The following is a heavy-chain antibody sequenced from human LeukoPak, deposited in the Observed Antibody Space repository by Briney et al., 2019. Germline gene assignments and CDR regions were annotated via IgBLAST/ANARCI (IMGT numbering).Heavy chain of an antibody. J-gene: IGHJ4*02. CDR1: GYTFTSYG. V-gene: IGHV1-18*01. CDR3: ATIAVVLPLPSTSKTQEVDY. Sequence: GASVKVSCKASGYTFTSYGISWVRQAPGQGLEWMGWISAYNGNTNYAQKLQGRVTMTTDTSTSTAYMELRSLRSDDTAVYYCATIAVVLPLPSTSKTQEVDYWGQGTLVTVSS. CDR2: ISAYNGNT. D-gene: IGHD6-19*01.